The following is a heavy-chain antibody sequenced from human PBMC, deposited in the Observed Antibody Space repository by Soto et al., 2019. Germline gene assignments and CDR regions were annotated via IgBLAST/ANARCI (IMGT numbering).Heavy chain of an antibody. V-gene: IGHV1-18*01. Sequence: QVQLVQSGAEVKKPGASVKVSCKASGYTFTSYGISWVRQAPGQGLEWMGWISAYNGNTNYAQKLPGRVTMTTDTSTSTAYMELRSLRYDDTAVYYCARSGYSSSWYASKAFDIWGQGTMVTVSS. CDR3: ARSGYSSSWYASKAFDI. CDR2: ISAYNGNT. D-gene: IGHD6-13*01. CDR1: GYTFTSYG. J-gene: IGHJ3*02.